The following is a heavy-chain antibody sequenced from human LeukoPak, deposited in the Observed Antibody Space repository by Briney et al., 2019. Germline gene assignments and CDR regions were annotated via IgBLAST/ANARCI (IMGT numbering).Heavy chain of an antibody. CDR2: IIPIFGTA. CDR1: GGTFSSYA. Sequence: SVKVSCKASGGTFSSYAISWVRQAPGQGLEWMGGIIPIFGTANYAQKFQGRVTITADKSTSTAYMELSSLRSEDTAVYYCARAPEPGYDILIGYLTNYGMDVWGKGTTVTVSS. V-gene: IGHV1-69*06. CDR3: ARAPEPGYDILIGYLTNYGMDV. D-gene: IGHD3-9*01. J-gene: IGHJ6*04.